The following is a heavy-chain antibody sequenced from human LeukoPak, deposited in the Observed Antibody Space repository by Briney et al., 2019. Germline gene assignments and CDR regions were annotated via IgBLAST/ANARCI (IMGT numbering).Heavy chain of an antibody. V-gene: IGHV3-74*01. D-gene: IGHD5-12*01. Sequence: GGSLRLSCAASGFTFSIYWMSWVRQGPGKGLVWVSRINSHGTSTNHADSVKGRFTVSRDNSKNTLYLQMNSLRGDDTAVYYCANPQSRGYDYLDYWGQGTLVTVSS. CDR1: GFTFSIYW. J-gene: IGHJ4*02. CDR3: ANPQSRGYDYLDY. CDR2: INSHGTST.